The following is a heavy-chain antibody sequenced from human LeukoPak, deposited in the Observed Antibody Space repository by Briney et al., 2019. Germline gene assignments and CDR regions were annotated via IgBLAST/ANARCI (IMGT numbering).Heavy chain of an antibody. CDR3: ARIEDYGGNSVNY. CDR2: IYYSGST. CDR1: GGSFSGYY. J-gene: IGHJ4*02. V-gene: IGHV4-59*01. Sequence: SETLSLTCAVYGGSFSGYYWSWIRQPPGKGLEWIGYIYYSGSTNYNPSLKSRVTISVDTSKNQFSLKLSSVTAADTAVYYCARIEDYGGNSVNYWGQGTLDTVSS. D-gene: IGHD4-23*01.